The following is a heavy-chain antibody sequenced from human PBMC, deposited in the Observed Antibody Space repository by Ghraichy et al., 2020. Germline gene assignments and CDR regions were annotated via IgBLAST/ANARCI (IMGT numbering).Heavy chain of an antibody. J-gene: IGHJ6*02. V-gene: IGHV3-23*01. Sequence: LSLTCAASGFTFSNIAMMWVRQAPGKGLEWVSRLSGSGEATYYGDSVKGRFTISRDNSKNTLYLHLNNLRVDDTAVYYCVKDTRRQIIVVVDANANSYYAMDAWGQGTTVTVSS. CDR1: GFTFSNIA. CDR2: LSGSGEAT. CDR3: VKDTRRQIIVVVDANANSYYAMDA. D-gene: IGHD2-15*01.